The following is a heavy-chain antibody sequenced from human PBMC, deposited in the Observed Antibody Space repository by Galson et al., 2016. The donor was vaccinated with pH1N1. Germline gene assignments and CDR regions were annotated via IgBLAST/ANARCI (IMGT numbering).Heavy chain of an antibody. CDR2: INQSGST. D-gene: IGHD4-17*01. Sequence: ETLSLPCAVYGGSFSDYFWGWVRLPPGKGLEWIGEINQSGSTHYNPTLKSRVTISEDTSRNQLSLKLSSVTAADTAVYYCARWEITTVTKFDYWGQGTLVTVSS. CDR1: GGSFSDYF. CDR3: ARWEITTVTKFDY. J-gene: IGHJ4*02. V-gene: IGHV4-34*01.